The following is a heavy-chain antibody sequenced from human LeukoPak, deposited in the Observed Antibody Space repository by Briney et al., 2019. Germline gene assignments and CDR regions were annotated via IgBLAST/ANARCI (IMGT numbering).Heavy chain of an antibody. CDR3: ARHGTHYYYDSSGSFDY. CDR1: GGSISSYY. D-gene: IGHD3-22*01. J-gene: IGHJ4*02. CDR2: IYYSGST. Sequence: SETLSLTCTVSGGSISSYYWSWIRQPPGKGLEWIGYIYYSGSTNYNPSLKSRVTISVDTSKNQFSLKLSSVTAAGTAVYYCARHGTHYYYDSSGSFDYWGQGTLVTVSS. V-gene: IGHV4-59*08.